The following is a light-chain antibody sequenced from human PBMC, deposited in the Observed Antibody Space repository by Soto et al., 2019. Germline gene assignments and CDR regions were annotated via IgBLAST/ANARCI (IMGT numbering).Light chain of an antibody. CDR3: QNYNSYSEA. V-gene: IGKV1-5*03. Sequence: DIQMTQSPSTLSGSVGDRVTITCLASQTISSWLAWYQQKPGKAPKLLIYKASTLKSGVPSRFSGSGSGTEFTLTISSLQPDDFATYYCQNYNSYSEACGQGTKGDIK. J-gene: IGKJ1*01. CDR1: QTISSW. CDR2: KAS.